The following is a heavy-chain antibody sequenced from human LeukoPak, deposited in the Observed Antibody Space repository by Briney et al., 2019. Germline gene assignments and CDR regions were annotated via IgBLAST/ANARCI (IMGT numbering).Heavy chain of an antibody. V-gene: IGHV3-23*01. J-gene: IGHJ1*01. CDR2: ISSSGANT. Sequence: PGGSLRLSCAASGFTFTNYAITWVRQAPGKGLEWVSTISSSGANTYYADSVRGRFTISRDNSKNTLYLQMNSLRAEDTAVYYCAKDGHYDSSGFTLQHWGQGTLVTVSS. D-gene: IGHD3-22*01. CDR1: GFTFTNYA. CDR3: AKDGHYDSSGFTLQH.